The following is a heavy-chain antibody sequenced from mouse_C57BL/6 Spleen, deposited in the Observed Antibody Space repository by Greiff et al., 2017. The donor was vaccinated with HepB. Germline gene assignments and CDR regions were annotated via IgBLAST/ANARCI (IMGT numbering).Heavy chain of an antibody. V-gene: IGHV14-4*01. J-gene: IGHJ4*01. D-gene: IGHD5-1-1*01. CDR3: TIPGSGAMDY. Sequence: EVQLQQSGAELVRPGASVKLSCTASGFNIKDDYMHWVKQRPEQGLEWIGWIDPENGDTEYASKFQGKATITADTSSNTAYLQLSSLTSEDTAVYYCTIPGSGAMDYWGQGTSVTVSS. CDR1: GFNIKDDY. CDR2: IDPENGDT.